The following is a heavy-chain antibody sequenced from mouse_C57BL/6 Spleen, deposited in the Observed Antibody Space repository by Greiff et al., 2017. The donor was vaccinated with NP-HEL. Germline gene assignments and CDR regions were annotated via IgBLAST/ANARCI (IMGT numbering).Heavy chain of an antibody. Sequence: VKLMESGAELVKPGASVKLSCKASGYTFTSYWMHWVKQRPGRGLEWIGRIDPNSGGTKYNEKFKSKATLTVDKPSSTAYMQLSSLTSEDSAVYYCARGLDYGSRNFDYWGQGTTLTVSS. J-gene: IGHJ2*01. CDR3: ARGLDYGSRNFDY. D-gene: IGHD1-1*01. CDR2: IDPNSGGT. CDR1: GYTFTSYW. V-gene: IGHV1-72*01.